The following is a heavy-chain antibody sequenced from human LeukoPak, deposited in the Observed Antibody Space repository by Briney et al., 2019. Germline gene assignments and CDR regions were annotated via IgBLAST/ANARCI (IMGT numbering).Heavy chain of an antibody. Sequence: GGSLRLSCAASGFTLSSYAMSWVRQAPGKGLEWVSVISDNGGSTYYADSVKGRFTISRDNSKNTLYLQMNSLRVEDTAVYYCARGQHRWDYSHNLMSFWGQGTLVTVSS. J-gene: IGHJ3*01. CDR3: ARGQHRWDYSHNLMSF. CDR2: ISDNGGST. CDR1: GFTLSSYA. D-gene: IGHD4-11*01. V-gene: IGHV3-23*01.